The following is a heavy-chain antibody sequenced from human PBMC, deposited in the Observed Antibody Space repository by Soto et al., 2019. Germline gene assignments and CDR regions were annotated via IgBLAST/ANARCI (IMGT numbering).Heavy chain of an antibody. CDR3: ARDLYSGYDPPYYYYGMDV. V-gene: IGHV1-2*04. CDR2: INPNSGGT. Sequence: ASVKVSCKASGGSFRSNALSWVRQAPGQGLEWMGWINPNSGGTNYAQKFQGWVTMTRDTSISTAYMELSRLRSDDTAVYYCARDLYSGYDPPYYYYGMDVWGQGTTVTVSS. J-gene: IGHJ6*02. CDR1: GGSFRSNA. D-gene: IGHD5-12*01.